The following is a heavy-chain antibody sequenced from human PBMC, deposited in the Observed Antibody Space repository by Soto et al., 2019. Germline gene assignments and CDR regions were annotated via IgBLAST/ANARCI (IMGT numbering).Heavy chain of an antibody. J-gene: IGHJ6*02. CDR2: INGGNGNT. CDR3: ARGKGMEENYYYYGMDV. CDR1: GYSFSTHS. D-gene: IGHD1-1*01. Sequence: ASVKVSCKASGYSFSTHSIHWVRQAPGQGLEWMGWINGGNGNTKYSQEFRDRVTITRDASASTGYMELSSLRSEDTAVYYCARGKGMEENYYYYGMDVWGQGTTVTVSS. V-gene: IGHV1-3*01.